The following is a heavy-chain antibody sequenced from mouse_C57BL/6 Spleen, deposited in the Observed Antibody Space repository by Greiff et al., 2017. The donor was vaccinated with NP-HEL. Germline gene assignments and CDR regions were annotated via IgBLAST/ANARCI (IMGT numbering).Heavy chain of an antibody. CDR1: GFNIKDYY. CDR2: IDPEDGET. CDR3: AFPTIVTTWYFDV. J-gene: IGHJ1*03. V-gene: IGHV14-2*01. Sequence: VHVKQSGAELVKPGASVKLSCTASGFNIKDYYMHWVKQRTEQGLEWIGRIDPEDGETKYAPKFQGKATITADTSSNTAYLQLSSLTSEDTAVYYCAFPTIVTTWYFDVWGTGTTVTVSS. D-gene: IGHD2-5*01.